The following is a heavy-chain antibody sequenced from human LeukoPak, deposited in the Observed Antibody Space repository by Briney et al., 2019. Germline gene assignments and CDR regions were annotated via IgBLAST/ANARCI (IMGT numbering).Heavy chain of an antibody. J-gene: IGHJ4*02. CDR1: GYTFTGYY. Sequence: GASVKVSCKASGYTFTGYYMHWVRQAPGQGLEWMGWINPNSGGTNYAQKFQGRVTMTRDTSISTAYMELSRLRSDDTAVYYCARVPPRIAAAGTGDDYWGQGTLVTVSS. CDR3: ARVPPRIAAAGTGDDY. D-gene: IGHD6-13*01. CDR2: INPNSGGT. V-gene: IGHV1-2*02.